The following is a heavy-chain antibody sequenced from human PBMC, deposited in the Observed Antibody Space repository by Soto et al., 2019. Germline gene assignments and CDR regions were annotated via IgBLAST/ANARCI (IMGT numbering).Heavy chain of an antibody. J-gene: IGHJ4*02. D-gene: IGHD2-8*01. CDR2: ISGSGGST. V-gene: IGHV3-23*01. Sequence: GGSLRLSCAASGFTFSSYAMSWVRQAPGKGLEWVSAISGSGGSTYYADSGKGRFTISRDNSKNTLYLQMNSLRAEDTAVYYCAKDFVLMVYAIPEFGLPDYWGQGTLVTVSS. CDR3: AKDFVLMVYAIPEFGLPDY. CDR1: GFTFSSYA.